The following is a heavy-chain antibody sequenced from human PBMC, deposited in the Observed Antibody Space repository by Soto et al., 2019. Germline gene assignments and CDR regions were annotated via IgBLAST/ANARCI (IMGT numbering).Heavy chain of an antibody. CDR1: CGSISSTTW. CDR3: ARAAQLVKNWFDP. V-gene: IGHV4-4*02. CDR2: IYPSRTT. J-gene: IGHJ5*02. D-gene: IGHD6-13*01. Sequence: QVQLQASGPGLVKPSGTLSLTCAGSCGSISSTTWWVWVRQTPEKGLEWIGEIYPSRTTNYNPSLKSRLTISVDKSKNHCSLRRNSATSADTAVYYCARAAQLVKNWFDPSGEGTLVTASS.